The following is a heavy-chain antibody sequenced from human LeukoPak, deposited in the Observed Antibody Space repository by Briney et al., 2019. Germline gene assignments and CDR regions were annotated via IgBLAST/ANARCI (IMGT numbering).Heavy chain of an antibody. Sequence: PGGSLRLSCAASGFTFSSYSMNWVRQAPGKGLEWVSSISSSSSYIYYADSVKGRFTISRDNAKNSLYLQMNSLRAEDTAVYYCASPSHPSRLGLIDYSNYEFDYWGQGTLVTVSS. D-gene: IGHD4-11*01. CDR3: ASPSHPSRLGLIDYSNYEFDY. J-gene: IGHJ4*02. CDR2: ISSSSSYI. CDR1: GFTFSSYS. V-gene: IGHV3-21*01.